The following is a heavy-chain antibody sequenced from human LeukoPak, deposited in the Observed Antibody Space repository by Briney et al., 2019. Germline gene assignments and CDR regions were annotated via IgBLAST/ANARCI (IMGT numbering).Heavy chain of an antibody. Sequence: SETLSLTCTVSGGSIDSQYWSWIRQPPGKGLEWIGYIYYSGSIDYNPSLKSRVTILVDTSKNQFSLKLRSVTAADTAVYYCARSGERYQLLPFDYWGQGILVTVSS. D-gene: IGHD2-2*01. CDR2: IYYSGSI. J-gene: IGHJ4*02. V-gene: IGHV4-59*11. CDR3: ARSGERYQLLPFDY. CDR1: GGSIDSQY.